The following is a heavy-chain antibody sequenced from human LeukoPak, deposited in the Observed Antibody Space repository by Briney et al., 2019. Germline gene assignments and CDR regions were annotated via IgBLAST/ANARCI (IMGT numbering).Heavy chain of an antibody. D-gene: IGHD2-2*01. CDR3: ARESTSWYFDL. V-gene: IGHV3-23*01. Sequence: GGSLRLSCAASGFAFSRYAMTWVRQAPGKGLEWVSAISGSGGSTYYADSVKGRFTISRDNSKNTLYLQMNSLRAEDTAVYYCARESTSWYFDLWGRGTLVTVSS. J-gene: IGHJ2*01. CDR2: ISGSGGST. CDR1: GFAFSRYA.